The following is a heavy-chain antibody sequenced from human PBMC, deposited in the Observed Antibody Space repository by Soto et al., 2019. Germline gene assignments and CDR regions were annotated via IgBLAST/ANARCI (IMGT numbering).Heavy chain of an antibody. CDR3: ATRYSNSSAGYFDF. CDR2: INSDGTAT. D-gene: IGHD6-6*01. J-gene: IGHJ4*02. CDR1: GFTFSSYG. Sequence: GGSLRLSCAASGFTFSSYGMHWVRQAPGKGLVWVSRINSDGTATNYADSVKGRFTISRDNAKNTLYLQMNSLRAEDTAVYYCATRYSNSSAGYFDFWGQGILVTVS. V-gene: IGHV3-74*01.